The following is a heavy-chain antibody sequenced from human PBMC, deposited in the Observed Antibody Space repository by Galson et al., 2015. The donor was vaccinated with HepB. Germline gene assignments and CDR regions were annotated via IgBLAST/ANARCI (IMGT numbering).Heavy chain of an antibody. D-gene: IGHD2-2*01. V-gene: IGHV1-58*02. Sequence: SVKVSCKASGFTFINSAIQWVRQARGQRLEWIGWIVVGSGNTNYARKFLERVTITRDMSTSTAYMELSSLRSEDTAVYYCARDSRAGYYYYYMDVWGKGTTVTVSS. CDR1: GFTFINSA. CDR3: ARDSRAGYYYYYMDV. CDR2: IVVGSGNT. J-gene: IGHJ6*03.